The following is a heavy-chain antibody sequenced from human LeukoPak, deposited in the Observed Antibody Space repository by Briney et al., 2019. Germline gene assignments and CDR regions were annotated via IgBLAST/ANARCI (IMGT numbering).Heavy chain of an antibody. Sequence: SETLSLTCTVSGGSISSYYWSWVRQPPGKGLEWIGYIYYSGSTNYNPSLKSRVTISVDTSKNQFSLKLSSVTAADTAVYYCARSHYGDYGDYWGQGTLVTVSS. V-gene: IGHV4-59*01. CDR3: ARSHYGDYGDY. CDR1: GGSISSYY. J-gene: IGHJ4*02. D-gene: IGHD4-17*01. CDR2: IYYSGST.